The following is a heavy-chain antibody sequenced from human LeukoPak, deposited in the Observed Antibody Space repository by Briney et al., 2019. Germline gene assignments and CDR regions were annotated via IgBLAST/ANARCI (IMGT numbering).Heavy chain of an antibody. CDR2: ISSSGRST. J-gene: IGHJ4*02. CDR3: AKDHSDCRGRDCFLHQD. D-gene: IGHD3/OR15-3a*01. CDR1: GFTFSSYW. Sequence: GGSLRLSCAASGFTFSSYWMHWVRQAPGKGLEWFSAISSSGRSTWNADSVEGRFTISRDNSKNTLYLQMNSLRAEDTATYYCAKDHSDCRGRDCFLHQDWGQGTLVTVSS. V-gene: IGHV3-23*01.